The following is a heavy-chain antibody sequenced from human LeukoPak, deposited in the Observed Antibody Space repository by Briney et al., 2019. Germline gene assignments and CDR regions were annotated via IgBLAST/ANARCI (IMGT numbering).Heavy chain of an antibody. V-gene: IGHV5-51*01. CDR2: IYPGDSDT. J-gene: IGHJ4*02. D-gene: IGHD5-18*01. CDR1: GYRFSTYW. CDR3: ARLDSYGYGYVDY. Sequence: GESLKISCKGSGYRFSTYWIGRVRQIPGKGLGWVAIIYPGDSDTRYYRSFQGQVSISADRSISTAYLQWGSLKASDTAMYYCARLDSYGYGYVDYWGQGTLVTVSS.